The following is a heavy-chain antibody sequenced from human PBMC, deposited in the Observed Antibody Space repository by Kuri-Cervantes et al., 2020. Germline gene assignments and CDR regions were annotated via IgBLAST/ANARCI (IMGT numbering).Heavy chain of an antibody. CDR1: GGSISSGGYY. V-gene: IGHV4-31*03. J-gene: IGHJ3*02. Sequence: SETLSLTCTVSGGSISSGGYYWSWIRQHPGKGLEWIGYIYYSGSTYYNPSLKSRVTISVDTSKNQFSLKLSSVTAADTAVYYCARDRGGLQEVEHDAFDIWGQGTMVTVSS. D-gene: IGHD4-11*01. CDR3: ARDRGGLQEVEHDAFDI. CDR2: IYYSGST.